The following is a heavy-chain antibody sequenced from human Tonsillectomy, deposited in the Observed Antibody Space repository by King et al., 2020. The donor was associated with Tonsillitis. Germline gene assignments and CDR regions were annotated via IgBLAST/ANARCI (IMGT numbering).Heavy chain of an antibody. CDR3: ARGNVNYYDSSGLSYFDY. CDR2: IYNSGYT. CDR1: GGSISSYY. V-gene: IGHV4-59*01. Sequence: VQLQESGPGLVKPSETLSLTCTVSGGSISSYYWTWIRQPPGKGLEWIGNIYNSGYTNYNPSLKSRVTISVDTSKNQFSLKLSSVTTADTAVYYCARGNVNYYDSSGLSYFDYWGQGTLVTVSS. J-gene: IGHJ4*02. D-gene: IGHD3-22*01.